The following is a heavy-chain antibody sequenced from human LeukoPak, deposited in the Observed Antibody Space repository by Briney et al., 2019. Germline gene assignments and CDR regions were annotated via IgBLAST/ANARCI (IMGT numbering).Heavy chain of an antibody. D-gene: IGHD5-18*01. Sequence: SETLSLTCTVSGGSISSYYWSWIRQPPGKGLEWIGYIYYSGSTNYNPSLKSRVTISVDTSKNQFSLKLSSVTAADTAVYYCARQRVGHSYGYDYWGQGTLVTVSS. V-gene: IGHV4-59*08. CDR3: ARQRVGHSYGYDY. CDR1: GGSISSYY. CDR2: IYYSGST. J-gene: IGHJ4*02.